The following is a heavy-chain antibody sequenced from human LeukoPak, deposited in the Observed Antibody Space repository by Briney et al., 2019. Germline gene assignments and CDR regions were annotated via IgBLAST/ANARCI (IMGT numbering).Heavy chain of an antibody. D-gene: IGHD3-3*01. CDR1: GGTFSSYA. J-gene: IGHJ6*03. CDR2: ITPIFGTA. V-gene: IGHV1-69*13. CDR3: ARGSGDFWSGYYVDYYYMDV. Sequence: SVKVSCKASGGTFSSYAISWVRQAPGQGLEWMGGITPIFGTANYAQKFQGRVTITADESTSTAYMELSSLRSEDTAVYYCARGSGDFWSGYYVDYYYMDVWGKGTTVTVSS.